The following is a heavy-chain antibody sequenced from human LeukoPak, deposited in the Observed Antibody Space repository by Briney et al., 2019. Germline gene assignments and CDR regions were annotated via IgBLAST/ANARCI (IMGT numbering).Heavy chain of an antibody. CDR2: IYYSGST. V-gene: IGHV4-59*01. Sequence: SETLSLTCTVSGGSISRYYWSWIRQPPGKGLEWIGYIYYSGSTNYNPSPKSRVTISVDTSRNQFSLKLSSVTAADTAVYYCARLLLYYYESSGYYSYFDSWGQGTLVTVSS. J-gene: IGHJ4*02. D-gene: IGHD3-22*01. CDR1: GGSISRYY. CDR3: ARLLLYYYESSGYYSYFDS.